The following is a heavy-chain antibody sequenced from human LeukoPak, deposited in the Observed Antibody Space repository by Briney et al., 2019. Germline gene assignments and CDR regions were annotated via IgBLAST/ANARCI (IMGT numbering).Heavy chain of an antibody. CDR2: INHSGST. CDR1: GGSFSGYY. V-gene: IGHV4-34*01. CDR3: ARGRGRYYYDSSGYYPFDY. Sequence: SETLSLTCAVYGGSFSGYYWSWIRQPPGKGLEWIGEINHSGSTNYNPSLKSRVTISVDTSKSQFSLKLSSVTAADSAVYYCARGRGRYYYDSSGYYPFDYWDQGTLVTVSS. D-gene: IGHD3-22*01. J-gene: IGHJ4*02.